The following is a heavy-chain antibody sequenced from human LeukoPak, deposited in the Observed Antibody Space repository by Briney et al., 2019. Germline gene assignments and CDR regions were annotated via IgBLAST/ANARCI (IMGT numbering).Heavy chain of an antibody. D-gene: IGHD3-22*01. CDR3: ARDPPDYYDSSGYSDY. Sequence: ASVNVSRKASGGTFSSYAISWVRQAPGQGLEWMGRIIPILGIANYAQKFQGRVTITADKSTSTAYMELSSLRSEDTAVYYCARDPPDYYDSSGYSDYWGQGTLVTVSS. V-gene: IGHV1-69*04. J-gene: IGHJ4*02. CDR1: GGTFSSYA. CDR2: IIPILGIA.